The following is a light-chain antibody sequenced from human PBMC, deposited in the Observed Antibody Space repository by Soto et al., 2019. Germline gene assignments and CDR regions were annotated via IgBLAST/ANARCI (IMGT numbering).Light chain of an antibody. CDR2: DDT. J-gene: IGLJ2*01. CDR1: SSDVGRDKS. CDR3: TSYSTTSVF. Sequence: QSALTQPASVSGSLGQSITISCTGTSSDVGRDKSVSWYQQHPGKAPKVIIYDDTNRPSGVSLRFSASKSGNMASLTISGLQDEDEADYYCTSYSTTSVFFGGGTNSPS. V-gene: IGLV2-14*03.